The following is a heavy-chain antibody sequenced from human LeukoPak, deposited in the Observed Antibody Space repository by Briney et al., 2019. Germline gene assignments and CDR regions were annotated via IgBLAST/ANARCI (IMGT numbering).Heavy chain of an antibody. D-gene: IGHD2-2*02. CDR1: GFTFSSYS. CDR2: ISSSSSYI. J-gene: IGHJ4*02. CDR3: ARVSVVVPAAIDF. Sequence: GGSLRLSCAASGFTFSSYSMNWVRQAPGKGLEWVSSISSSSSYIYYADSVKGRFTISRDNAKNSLYLQMNSLRAEDTAVYYCARVSVVVPAAIDFWGQGTLVTVSS. V-gene: IGHV3-21*04.